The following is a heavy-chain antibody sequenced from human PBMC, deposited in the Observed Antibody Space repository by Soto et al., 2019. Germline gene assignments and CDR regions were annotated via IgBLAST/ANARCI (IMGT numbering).Heavy chain of an antibody. V-gene: IGHV3-30-3*01. Sequence: HPGGSLRLSCAASGFTFSSYAMHWVRQAPGKGLEWVAVISYDGSNKYYADSVKGRFTISRDNSKNTLYLQMNSLRAEDTAVYYCARGERHLLRPGHGAFDYWGQGTLVTVSS. CDR2: ISYDGSNK. D-gene: IGHD3-16*01. CDR1: GFTFSSYA. J-gene: IGHJ4*02. CDR3: ARGERHLLRPGHGAFDY.